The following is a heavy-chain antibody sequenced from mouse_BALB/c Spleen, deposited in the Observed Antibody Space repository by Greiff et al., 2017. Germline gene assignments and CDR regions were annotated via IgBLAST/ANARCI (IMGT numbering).Heavy chain of an antibody. Sequence: VQLQQSGAELVKPGASVKLSCTASGFNIKDTYMHWVKQRPEQGLEWIGRIDPANGNTKYDPKFQGKATITADTSSNTAYLQLSSLTSEDTAVYYCARSIQLGPSMDYWGQGTSVTVSS. CDR3: ARSIQLGPSMDY. V-gene: IGHV14-3*02. J-gene: IGHJ4*01. D-gene: IGHD4-1*01. CDR1: GFNIKDTY. CDR2: IDPANGNT.